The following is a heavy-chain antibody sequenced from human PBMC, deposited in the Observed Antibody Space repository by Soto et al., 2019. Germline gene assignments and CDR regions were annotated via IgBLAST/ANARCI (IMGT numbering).Heavy chain of an antibody. CDR3: ARARGVTAIPERSGFDY. V-gene: IGHV1-69*01. D-gene: IGHD2-21*02. J-gene: IGHJ4*02. CDR1: GGTFSSYA. Sequence: QVQLVQSGAEVKKPGSSVKVSCKASGGTFSSYAISWVRQAPGQGLEWMGGIIPIFGTANYAQKSQGRVTITADESTSTAYMELSSLRSEDTAVYYCARARGVTAIPERSGFDYWGQGTLVTVSS. CDR2: IIPIFGTA.